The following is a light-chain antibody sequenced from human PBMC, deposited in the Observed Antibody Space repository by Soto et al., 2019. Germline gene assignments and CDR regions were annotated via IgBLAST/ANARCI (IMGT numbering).Light chain of an antibody. CDR1: QSVSSSY. CDR3: QQYGSSLIT. CDR2: GAS. J-gene: IGKJ5*01. Sequence: IASTQSPGTLSLTPGERDTLSCRASQSVSSSYLAWYQQKPGQAPRLLIYGASSRATGIPDRFSGSGSGTDFTLTISRLEPEDFAVYYCQQYGSSLITFGQGTRLEVK. V-gene: IGKV3-20*01.